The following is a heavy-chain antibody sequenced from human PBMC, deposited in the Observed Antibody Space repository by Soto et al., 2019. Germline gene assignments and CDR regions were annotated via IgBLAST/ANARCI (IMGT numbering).Heavy chain of an antibody. Sequence: ASVKVSCKASGGTFSSYAISWVRQAPGQGLEWMGGIIPIFGTANYAQKFQGRVTITADESTSTAYMGLSSLRSEDTAVYYCARDLLWSNCTNGVCLYYYYYGMDVWGQGTTVTVSS. D-gene: IGHD2-8*01. CDR2: IIPIFGTA. CDR1: GGTFSSYA. V-gene: IGHV1-69*13. CDR3: ARDLLWSNCTNGVCLYYYYYGMDV. J-gene: IGHJ6*02.